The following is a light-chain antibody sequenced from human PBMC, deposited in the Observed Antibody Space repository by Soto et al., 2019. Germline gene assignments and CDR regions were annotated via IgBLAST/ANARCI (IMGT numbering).Light chain of an antibody. CDR1: SSDVGGYDF. CDR3: SSYADSNNYV. V-gene: IGLV2-8*01. Sequence: QSALTQPPSASGSPGQSVTISCTGSSSDVGGYDFVSWYQLHPGKAPKLMIYEVSKRPSGVPDRFPGSKSGNTASLTVSGLQADDEADYYCSSYADSNNYVFGTGTKLTVL. CDR2: EVS. J-gene: IGLJ1*01.